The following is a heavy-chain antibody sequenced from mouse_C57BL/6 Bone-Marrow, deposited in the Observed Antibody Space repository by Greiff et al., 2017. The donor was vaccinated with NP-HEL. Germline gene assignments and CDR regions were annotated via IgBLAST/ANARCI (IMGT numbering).Heavy chain of an antibody. J-gene: IGHJ4*01. CDR2: ISGGGGNT. CDR1: GFTFSSYT. V-gene: IGHV5-9*01. D-gene: IGHD2-12*01. CDR3: ARRIDPHYKGDAMDY. Sequence: EVKVVESGGGLVKPGGSLKLSCAASGFTFSSYTMSWVRQTPEKRLEWVATISGGGGNTYYPDSVKGRSTIPRDNAKNTLYLQMSSLRSEDTALYYGARRIDPHYKGDAMDYWGQGTSVTVSA.